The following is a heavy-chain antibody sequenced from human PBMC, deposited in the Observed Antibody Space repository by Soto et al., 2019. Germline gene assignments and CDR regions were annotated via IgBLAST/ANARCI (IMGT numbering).Heavy chain of an antibody. CDR2: IYYSGST. CDR1: GGSISSGGYY. D-gene: IGHD3-10*01. CDR3: ARVFVLLLGYGMDV. V-gene: IGHV4-31*03. Sequence: QVQLQESGPGLVKPSQTLSLTCTVSGGSISSGGYYWSWIRQHPGNGLEWIGYIYYSGSTYYNPSLKSRVTISVDTSKNQFSLKLSSVTAADTAVYYCARVFVLLLGYGMDVWGQGTTVTVSS. J-gene: IGHJ6*02.